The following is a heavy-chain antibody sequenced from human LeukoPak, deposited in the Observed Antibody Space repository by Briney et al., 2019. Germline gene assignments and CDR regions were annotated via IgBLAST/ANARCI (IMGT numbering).Heavy chain of an antibody. Sequence: GGSLRLSCAASGFTFDDYSMHWVRQAPGKGLEWVSGISWNSFSIAYADSVKGRFTTSRDNAKNSLYLQMNSLRAEDTALYYCAKLTSTGKAPFDDWGQGTLVTVSS. V-gene: IGHV3-9*01. J-gene: IGHJ4*02. CDR3: AKLTSTGKAPFDD. D-gene: IGHD2-8*02. CDR1: GFTFDDYS. CDR2: ISWNSFSI.